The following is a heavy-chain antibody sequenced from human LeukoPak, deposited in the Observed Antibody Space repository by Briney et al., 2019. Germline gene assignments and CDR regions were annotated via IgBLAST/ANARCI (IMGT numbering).Heavy chain of an antibody. V-gene: IGHV4-59*11. Sequence: TLSLTCTVSGGSISSHYWSWIRQPPGKGLEWIGYIYYSGSTNYNPSLKSRVTISVDTSKNQFSLKLSSVTAADTAVYYCARATWYFHYFDYWGQGTLVTVSS. CDR1: GGSISSHY. CDR2: IYYSGST. CDR3: ARATWYFHYFDY. J-gene: IGHJ4*02. D-gene: IGHD2/OR15-2a*01.